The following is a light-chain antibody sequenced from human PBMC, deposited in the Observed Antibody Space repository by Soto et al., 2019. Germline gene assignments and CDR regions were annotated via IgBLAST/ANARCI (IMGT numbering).Light chain of an antibody. Sequence: QSVLTQPPSASGTPGQRVTISCSGSSSNIRTNTVHWYQQLPGTAPKLLIYNNSQRPSGVPDRFSGSKSGTSASLAISGLYSEDEADYYCASWDDSLNGWVFGGGTQLTVL. CDR3: ASWDDSLNGWV. J-gene: IGLJ3*02. V-gene: IGLV1-44*01. CDR2: NNS. CDR1: SSNIRTNT.